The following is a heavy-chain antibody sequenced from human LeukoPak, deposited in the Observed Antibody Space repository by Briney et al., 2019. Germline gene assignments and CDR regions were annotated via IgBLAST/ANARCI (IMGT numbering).Heavy chain of an antibody. D-gene: IGHD6-13*01. Sequence: SETLSLTCTVSGGSFSSYYWSWIRQPPGKGLEWIGYIYYSGSTKYNPSLKSRVTISVDTSKNQFSLKLSSVTAADTAVYYCARGASSSGYSSSWLSYFDYWGQGTLVTVSS. CDR2: IYYSGST. CDR1: GGSFSSYY. CDR3: ARGASSSGYSSSWLSYFDY. J-gene: IGHJ4*02. V-gene: IGHV4-59*01.